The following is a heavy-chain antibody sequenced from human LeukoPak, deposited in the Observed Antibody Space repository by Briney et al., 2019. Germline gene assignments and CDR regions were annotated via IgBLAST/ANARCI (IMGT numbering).Heavy chain of an antibody. D-gene: IGHD6-13*01. CDR2: INPDGSET. CDR1: GFSFSTSW. J-gene: IGHJ6*02. Sequence: GGSLRLSCAASGFSFSTSWMSWVRQAPGQGLEWVANINPDGSETSYVDSVKGRFTISRDNAKNSLFLQMNSLRVDDTAMYYCRTSAARGGMDAWAQGTTVTVSS. CDR3: RTSAARGGMDA. V-gene: IGHV3-7*01.